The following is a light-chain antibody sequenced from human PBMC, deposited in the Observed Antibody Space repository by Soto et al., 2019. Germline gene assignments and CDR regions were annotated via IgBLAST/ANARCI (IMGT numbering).Light chain of an antibody. Sequence: DIQMTQSPSSLSASVGDRVTITCRASQSISNSVNWYQQKPGKAPKLLISGAASLKNGVTSRFSGSGTGTDFTLTISSLQPEDFATYSCQQSYTIPTFGPGTTVDIK. CDR1: QSISNS. CDR2: GAA. J-gene: IGKJ3*01. V-gene: IGKV1-39*01. CDR3: QQSYTIPT.